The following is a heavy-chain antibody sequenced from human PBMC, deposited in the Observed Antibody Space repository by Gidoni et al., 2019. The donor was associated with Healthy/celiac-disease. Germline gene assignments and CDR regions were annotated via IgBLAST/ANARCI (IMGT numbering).Heavy chain of an antibody. CDR2: ISSSSSYK. CDR3: ASIAHYDFWSGYSQGVDY. Sequence: EVQLVESGGGLVTPGGSLRLSCAASGFTFRSHSMNWVRQAPGKGLEWVSSISSSSSYKYYADSVKGRFTISRDNAKNSLYLQMNSLRAEDTAVYYCASIAHYDFWSGYSQGVDYWGQGTLVTVSS. J-gene: IGHJ4*02. CDR1: GFTFRSHS. D-gene: IGHD3-3*01. V-gene: IGHV3-21*01.